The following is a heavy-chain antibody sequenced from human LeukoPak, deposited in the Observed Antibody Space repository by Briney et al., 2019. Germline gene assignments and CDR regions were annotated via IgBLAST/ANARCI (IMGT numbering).Heavy chain of an antibody. D-gene: IGHD6-19*01. Sequence: GGSLRLSCAASRFTFSRYWMNWVRQAPGKGLEWVANIKHDGSAQNYVDSVKGRFTISRDNAGNSLYLQMNSLRAQDTAVYYCARPLLHSSGWYGWDDYWGQGTLVTVSS. J-gene: IGHJ4*02. CDR1: RFTFSRYW. CDR2: IKHDGSAQ. V-gene: IGHV3-7*01. CDR3: ARPLLHSSGWYGWDDY.